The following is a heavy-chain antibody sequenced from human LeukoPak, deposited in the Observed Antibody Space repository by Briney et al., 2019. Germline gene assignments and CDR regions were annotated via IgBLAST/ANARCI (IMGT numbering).Heavy chain of an antibody. V-gene: IGHV3-53*01. CDR2: IHSGGST. Sequence: GGSLRLSCAVSGFTVSSNYMSWVRQAPGKGLEWVSVIHSGGSTYYADSVKGRFTISRDNSKNTLYLQMNSLRAEDTAVYYCARGPYYYDSSGYTYLFDYWGRGTLVTVSS. CDR1: GFTVSSNY. J-gene: IGHJ4*02. CDR3: ARGPYYYDSSGYTYLFDY. D-gene: IGHD3-22*01.